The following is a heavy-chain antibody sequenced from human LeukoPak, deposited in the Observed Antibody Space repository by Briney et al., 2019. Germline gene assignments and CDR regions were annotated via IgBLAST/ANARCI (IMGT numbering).Heavy chain of an antibody. CDR2: ISSTSTFI. D-gene: IGHD3-22*01. CDR3: ARDYFDSSDYPQTYYYYYMDV. CDR1: GLTFSRDS. V-gene: IGHV3-21*01. J-gene: IGHJ6*03. Sequence: PGGSLRLSCAASGLTFSRDSMNWVRQAPGKGLDWVASISSTSTFIYSADSVKGRFTISRDTAKNSLFLQMNSLRAEDTAIYYCARDYFDSSDYPQTYYYYYMDVWGKGTTVTVSS.